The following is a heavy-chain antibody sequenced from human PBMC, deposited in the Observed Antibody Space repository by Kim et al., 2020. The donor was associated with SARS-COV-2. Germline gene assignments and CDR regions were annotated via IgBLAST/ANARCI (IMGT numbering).Heavy chain of an antibody. D-gene: IGHD3-10*01. Sequence: SETLSLTCTVSGGSISSGGYYWSWIRQHPGKGLEWIGYIYYSGSTYYNPSLKSRVTISVDTSKNQFSLKLSSVTAADTAVYYCARVSQAHVTYYYGSGSYFNSHGMDVWGQGTTVTVSS. V-gene: IGHV4-31*03. J-gene: IGHJ6*02. CDR1: GGSISSGGYY. CDR2: IYYSGST. CDR3: ARVSQAHVTYYYGSGSYFNSHGMDV.